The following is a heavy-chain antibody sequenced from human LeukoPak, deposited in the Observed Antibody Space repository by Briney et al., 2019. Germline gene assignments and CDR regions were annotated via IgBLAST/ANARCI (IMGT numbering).Heavy chain of an antibody. Sequence: GGSLRLSCAACGFTLSSYAMSWVRQAPGKRLEWVSGISGRDGTPYYADSVKGRFTISRDNSKNTLYLQMNSLRAEDTAVYYCTKGLTPDYWGQGTLVTVSS. CDR1: GFTLSSYA. J-gene: IGHJ4*02. CDR3: TKGLTPDY. CDR2: ISGRDGTP. D-gene: IGHD4-23*01. V-gene: IGHV3-23*01.